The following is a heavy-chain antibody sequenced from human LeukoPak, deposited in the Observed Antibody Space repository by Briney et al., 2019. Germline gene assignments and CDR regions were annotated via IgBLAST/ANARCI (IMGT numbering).Heavy chain of an antibody. CDR2: ISAYNGNT. CDR3: ARANYYDSSGYSGY. J-gene: IGHJ4*02. Sequence: GASVKVSCKASGYTFTSYGISWVRQAPGQGLEWMGWISAYNGNTNYAQKLQGRVTMTTDTSTSTAYMELRSLRSDDTAAYYCARANYYDSSGYSGYWGQGTLVTVSS. CDR1: GYTFTSYG. V-gene: IGHV1-18*01. D-gene: IGHD3-22*01.